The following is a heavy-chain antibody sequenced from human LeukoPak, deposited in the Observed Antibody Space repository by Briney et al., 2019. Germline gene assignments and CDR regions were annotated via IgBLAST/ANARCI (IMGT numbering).Heavy chain of an antibody. CDR1: GLTFSNYN. V-gene: IGHV3-21*01. CDR2: ISSSSYI. J-gene: IGHJ2*01. Sequence: GGSLRLSCAASGLTFSNYNMNWVRQAPGKGLEWVSSISSSSYIYYADTVKGRFTVSRDNAKNSLYLQMNSLRAEDTAVYYCARRVAPDWYFDLWGRGTLVTVSS. D-gene: IGHD2-15*01. CDR3: ARRVAPDWYFDL.